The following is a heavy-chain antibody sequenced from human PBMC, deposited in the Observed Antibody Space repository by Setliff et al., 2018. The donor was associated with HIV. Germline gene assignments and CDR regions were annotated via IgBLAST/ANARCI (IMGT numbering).Heavy chain of an antibody. Sequence: SETLSLTCNVSGGAIINYDWTWVRQPAGKGLEWIGRIFGSGVTNYNTSLESRVTMSLDTSRNHLSLRLRSVTAADTAIYHCARGVAATLAHSTYYYYYMDVWDKGTTVTVSS. CDR1: GGAIINYD. D-gene: IGHD2-15*01. CDR2: IFGSGVT. V-gene: IGHV4-4*07. J-gene: IGHJ6*03. CDR3: ARGVAATLAHSTYYYYYMDV.